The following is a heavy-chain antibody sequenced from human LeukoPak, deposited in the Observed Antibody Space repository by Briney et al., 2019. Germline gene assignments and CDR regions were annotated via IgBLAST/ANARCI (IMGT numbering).Heavy chain of an antibody. Sequence: GGSLRLSCAASGFTFSSYEMNWVRQAPGKGLEWVSYISSSGCTIYYADSVKGRFTISRDNAKNSLYLQMNSLRAEDTAVYYCASGAVALTYWGQGTLVTVSS. V-gene: IGHV3-48*03. J-gene: IGHJ4*02. CDR2: ISSSGCTI. CDR3: ASGAVALTY. CDR1: GFTFSSYE. D-gene: IGHD6-19*01.